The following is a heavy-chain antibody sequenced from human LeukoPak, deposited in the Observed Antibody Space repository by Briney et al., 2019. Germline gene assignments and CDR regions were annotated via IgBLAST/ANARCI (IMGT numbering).Heavy chain of an antibody. CDR2: IYYSGST. D-gene: IGHD3-22*01. CDR3: AGTRYDSSGYYYYYYGMDV. CDR1: GGSISSYY. Sequence: SETLSLACNVSGGSISSYYWSWIRQPPGKGPEWIGYIYYSGSTNYNPSLKSRVTISVDTSKNQFSLKLSSVTAADTAVYYCAGTRYDSSGYYYYYYGMDVWGQGTTVTVSS. J-gene: IGHJ6*02. V-gene: IGHV4-59*01.